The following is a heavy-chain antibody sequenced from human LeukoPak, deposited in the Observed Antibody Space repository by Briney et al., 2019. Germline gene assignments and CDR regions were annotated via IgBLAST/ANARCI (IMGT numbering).Heavy chain of an antibody. J-gene: IGHJ5*02. D-gene: IGHD1-26*01. CDR1: GFTFSDYY. V-gene: IGHV3-11*01. CDR2: ISSSGSTI. CDR3: ARAPKFRLVGAPKGPFDP. Sequence: GGSLRLSCAASGFTFSDYYMSWIRQAPGKGLEWVSYISSSGSTIYYADSVKGRFTISRDNAKNSLYLQMNSLRAEDTAVYYCARAPKFRLVGAPKGPFDPWGQGTLVAVSS.